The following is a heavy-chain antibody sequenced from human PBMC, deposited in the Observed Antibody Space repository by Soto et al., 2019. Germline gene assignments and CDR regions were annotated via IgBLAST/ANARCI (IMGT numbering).Heavy chain of an antibody. CDR1: GDSISTVDYF. CDR2: IYKSATT. D-gene: IGHD2-15*01. J-gene: IGHJ5*01. CDR3: ARGRYCLTGRCFPNWFDS. Sequence: SETLSLTCSVSGDSISTVDYFWAWVRRPPGQALEYIGYIYKSATTYYNPSFESRVAISLDTPKSQFSLNVTSLTAADTAVYFCARGRYCLTGRCFPNWFDSWGQGTLVTVSS. V-gene: IGHV4-30-4*01.